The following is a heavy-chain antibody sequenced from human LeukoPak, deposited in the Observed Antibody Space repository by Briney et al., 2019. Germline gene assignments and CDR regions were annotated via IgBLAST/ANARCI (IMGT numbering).Heavy chain of an antibody. Sequence: KTGGSLRLSCAASGFTFSSYSMNWVRQAPGKGLEWVSSISSSSSYIYYADSVKGRFTISRDNAKNSLYLQMNSLRAEDTAVYYCAFRRDGYPDAFDIWGQGTMVTVSS. J-gene: IGHJ3*02. CDR1: GFTFSSYS. V-gene: IGHV3-21*01. D-gene: IGHD5-24*01. CDR3: AFRRDGYPDAFDI. CDR2: ISSSSSYI.